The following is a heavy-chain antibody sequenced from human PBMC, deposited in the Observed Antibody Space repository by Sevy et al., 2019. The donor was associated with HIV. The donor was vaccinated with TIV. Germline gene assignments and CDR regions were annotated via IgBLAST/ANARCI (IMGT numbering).Heavy chain of an antibody. J-gene: IGHJ4*02. CDR3: ARVLYYDSSAYYFDY. V-gene: IGHV1-2*06. CDR2: INPNSGDT. Sequence: ASVKVSCKASGYMFIAYFIHWVRQAPGQGLECMRRINPNSGDTNYAQKFQGRVTMTRDTSINTAYMELSRLRSDDTAVYSCARVLYYDSSAYYFDYWGQGTLVTVSS. D-gene: IGHD3-22*01. CDR1: GYMFIAYF.